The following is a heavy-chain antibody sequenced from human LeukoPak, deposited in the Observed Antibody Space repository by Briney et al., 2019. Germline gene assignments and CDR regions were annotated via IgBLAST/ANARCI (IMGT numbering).Heavy chain of an antibody. V-gene: IGHV3-11*06. J-gene: IGHJ4*02. Sequence: GRSLRLSCAASGFTFSDYYMSWVRQAPGKGLEWVSYISGSSGHTKYADSVKGRFTISRDNAKNSLYLQVNSLRAEDTAVYYCARGTGTTAYFDYWGQGTPVTVSS. CDR2: ISGSSGHT. CDR1: GFTFSDYY. CDR3: ARGTGTTAYFDY. D-gene: IGHD1-1*01.